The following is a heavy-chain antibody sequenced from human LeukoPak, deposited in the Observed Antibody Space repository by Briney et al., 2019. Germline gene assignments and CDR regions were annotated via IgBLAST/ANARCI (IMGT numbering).Heavy chain of an antibody. Sequence: PSETLSLTCTVSGGSISSSSYYWGWIRQPPGKGLEWIGTIYYAGGTYYNPSLKSRVTISVDTSKNQFSLKLNSVTAADTAVYYCARFSIAAAGARWFDPWGQGTLVTVSS. CDR1: GGSISSSSYY. CDR2: IYYAGGT. V-gene: IGHV4-39*07. J-gene: IGHJ5*02. D-gene: IGHD6-13*01. CDR3: ARFSIAAAGARWFDP.